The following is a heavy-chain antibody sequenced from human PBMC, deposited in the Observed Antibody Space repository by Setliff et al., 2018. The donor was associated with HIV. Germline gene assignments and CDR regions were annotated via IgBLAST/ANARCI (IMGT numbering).Heavy chain of an antibody. D-gene: IGHD3-9*01. CDR2: VYSTGGT. V-gene: IGHV4-59*01. CDR1: GDSINNYY. J-gene: IGHJ3*02. Sequence: SETLSLTCTVSGDSINNYYWSWIRQPPGKGLEWIGYVYSTGGTNSKSSLKSRVTISVDTSKNQFSLKLSSVTAADTAVYYCARVATGPESFDIWGQGTMVTVSS. CDR3: ARVATGPESFDI.